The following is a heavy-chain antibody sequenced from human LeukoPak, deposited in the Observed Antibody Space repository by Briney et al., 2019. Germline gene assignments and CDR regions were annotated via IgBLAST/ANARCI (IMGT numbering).Heavy chain of an antibody. V-gene: IGHV1-46*01. J-gene: IGHJ5*01. CDR1: GYTFTSYY. D-gene: IGHD3-9*01. CDR2: INPSGGST. CDR3: ARADILTGYWIDY. Sequence: ASVIVSWKASGYTFTSYYMHRVRQAPGQGLEWMGIINPSGGSTSYEQKFQGRVTMTRDTSTSTVYMELSSLRSEDTAVYYCARADILTGYWIDYWGQVSLGTVSS.